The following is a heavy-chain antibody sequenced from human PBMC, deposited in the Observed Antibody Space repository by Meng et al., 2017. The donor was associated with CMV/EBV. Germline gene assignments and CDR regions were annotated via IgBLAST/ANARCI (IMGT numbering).Heavy chain of an antibody. Sequence: FGDYYSSSMRQPPGKGLALLGEIENRGRTDYRPSLKRGVAISVDRSTIRYSLKPGSVTAAYTAVYYCAGGGYCCSASCYIPWSTWFDPWGQGTLVTVSS. CDR2: IENRGRT. J-gene: IGHJ5*02. CDR3: AGGGYCCSASCYIPWSTWFDP. D-gene: IGHD2-2*02. V-gene: IGHV4-34*01. CDR1: FGDYY.